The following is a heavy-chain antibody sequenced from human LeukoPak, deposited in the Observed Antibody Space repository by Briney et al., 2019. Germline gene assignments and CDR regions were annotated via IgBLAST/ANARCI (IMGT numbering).Heavy chain of an antibody. V-gene: IGHV4-59*01. Sequence: SETLSLTRTVSGGSISSYYWSWIRQPPGKGLEWIGYIYYSGSTNYNPSLKSRVTISVDTSKNQFSLKLSSVTAADTAVYYCARMGGARGFDYWGQGTLVTVSS. J-gene: IGHJ4*02. CDR1: GGSISSYY. CDR2: IYYSGST. D-gene: IGHD1-26*01. CDR3: ARMGGARGFDY.